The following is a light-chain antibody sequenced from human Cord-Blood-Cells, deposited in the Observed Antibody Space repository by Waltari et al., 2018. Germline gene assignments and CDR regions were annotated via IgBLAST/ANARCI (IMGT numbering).Light chain of an antibody. CDR2: DVS. V-gene: IGLV2-14*01. Sequence: QSALTQPASVSGSPGQSITIPCTGTSSDVGGYNYVSWYQQHPGKAPKLMIYDVSNRPSGVANRFSGSKSGNTASLTISGLQAEDEADYYRSSYTSSSTLGVFGTGTKVTVL. CDR1: SSDVGGYNY. J-gene: IGLJ1*01. CDR3: SSYTSSSTLGV.